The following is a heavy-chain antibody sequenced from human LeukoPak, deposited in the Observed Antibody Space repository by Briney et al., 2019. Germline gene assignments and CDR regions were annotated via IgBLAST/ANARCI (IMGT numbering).Heavy chain of an antibody. Sequence: SGPTLVNPTQTLTLTCTFSGFSLSTSGVGVGWIRQPPGKALEWLALIYWDDDKRYSPSLKSRLTITKDTSKNQVVLTMTNMDPVDTATYYCARTYSNYVALYYYYGMDVWGQGTTVTVSS. J-gene: IGHJ6*02. V-gene: IGHV2-5*02. CDR1: GFSLSTSGVG. CDR3: ARTYSNYVALYYYYGMDV. D-gene: IGHD4-11*01. CDR2: IYWDDDK.